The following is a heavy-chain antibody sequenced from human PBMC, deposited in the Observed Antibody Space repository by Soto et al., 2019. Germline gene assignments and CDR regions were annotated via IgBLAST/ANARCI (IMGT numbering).Heavy chain of an antibody. CDR2: ISSSSSYI. CDR1: GFTFSSYS. Sequence: EVQLVESGGGLVKPGGSLRLSCAASGFTFSSYSMNWVRQAPGKGLEWVSSISSSSSYIYYADSVKGRFNISRDNAKNSLYVQMNSLRAEDTAVYYCARVERAYCGGDCYDYWGQGTLVTVSS. J-gene: IGHJ4*02. V-gene: IGHV3-21*01. CDR3: ARVERAYCGGDCYDY. D-gene: IGHD2-21*01.